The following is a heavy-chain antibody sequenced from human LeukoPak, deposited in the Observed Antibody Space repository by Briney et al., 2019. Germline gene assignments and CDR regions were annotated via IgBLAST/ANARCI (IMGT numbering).Heavy chain of an antibody. CDR3: ARDSGYWRFDY. J-gene: IGHJ4*02. CDR1: GFAFNNSW. D-gene: IGHD6-25*01. CDR2: ITPDSSDT. V-gene: IGHV3-7*03. Sequence: GGSLRLSCAASGFAFNNSWMNWVRQAPGKGLEWMASITPDSSDTYYVDSVEGRFAISRDNAKNSLYLEMSSLRAEDTAVYFCARDSGYWRFDYWSQGTRVTVSS.